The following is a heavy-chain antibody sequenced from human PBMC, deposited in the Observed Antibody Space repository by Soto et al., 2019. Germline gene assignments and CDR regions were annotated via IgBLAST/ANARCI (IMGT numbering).Heavy chain of an antibody. CDR2: ISAYNGNT. Sequence: ASVRSCKASGYTFTSYGISWVRQAPGQGLEWMGWISAYNGNTNYAQKLQGRVTMTTDTSTSTAYMELRSLRSDDTAVYYGARERFWSGYLDVWGQGTTVTVSS. J-gene: IGHJ6*02. CDR3: ARERFWSGYLDV. D-gene: IGHD3-3*01. V-gene: IGHV1-18*01. CDR1: GYTFTSYG.